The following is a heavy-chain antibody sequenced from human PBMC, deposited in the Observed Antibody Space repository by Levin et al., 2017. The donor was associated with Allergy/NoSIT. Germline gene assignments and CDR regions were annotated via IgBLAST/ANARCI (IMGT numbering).Heavy chain of an antibody. CDR2: IWDDGYKT. Sequence: GGSLRLSCAASGFTFSSYGMHWVRQAPGKGLVWVAVIWDDGYKTYYADSVKGRFTISRDNSKNTLYLQMNSLRAEDTAVYYCARGLRFYYCYYMDVWGKGTTVTVSS. V-gene: IGHV3-33*01. D-gene: IGHD5-12*01. J-gene: IGHJ6*03. CDR1: GFTFSSYG. CDR3: ARGLRFYYCYYMDV.